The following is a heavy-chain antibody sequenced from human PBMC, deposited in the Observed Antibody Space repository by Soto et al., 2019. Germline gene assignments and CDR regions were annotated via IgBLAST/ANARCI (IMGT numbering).Heavy chain of an antibody. Sequence: GESLKISCKADGYRFTRHWIGWVRQVPGRGLEWVAVIYPADSDARYSPSFRGRGTISVDISINTVYLQWRSLKASDTGIYFCARQDIVTAPVRCVYCDSCGQGT. J-gene: IGHJ4*02. CDR3: ARQDIVTAPVRCVYCDS. CDR2: IYPADSDA. CDR1: GYRFTRHW. D-gene: IGHD2-15*01. V-gene: IGHV5-51*01.